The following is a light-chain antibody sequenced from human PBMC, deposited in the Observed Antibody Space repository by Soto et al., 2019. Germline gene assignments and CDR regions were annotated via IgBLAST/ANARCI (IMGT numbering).Light chain of an antibody. V-gene: IGKV3-20*01. CDR2: GAS. J-gene: IGKJ5*01. Sequence: EITMTQSPATLSLSPGERATLSCRASQTVGRNLAWYQQRRGQAPRLLIYGASTRATGIPDRFSGGGSETDFILTISRVEPEDFAMYYCQHYENSPITFGPGTR. CDR3: QHYENSPIT. CDR1: QTVGRN.